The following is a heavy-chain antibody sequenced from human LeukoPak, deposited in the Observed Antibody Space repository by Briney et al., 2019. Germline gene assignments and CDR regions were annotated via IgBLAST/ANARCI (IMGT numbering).Heavy chain of an antibody. Sequence: SVKVSCKASGGTFSSYAISWVRQAPGQGLEWVGGIIPVFGTANYAQKFQGRGTITADESTSTAYMELSSLRSEDTAVYYCARDQSYGSGTDFDYWGQGTLVTVSS. V-gene: IGHV1-69*13. D-gene: IGHD3-10*01. CDR1: GGTFSSYA. CDR2: IIPVFGTA. CDR3: ARDQSYGSGTDFDY. J-gene: IGHJ4*02.